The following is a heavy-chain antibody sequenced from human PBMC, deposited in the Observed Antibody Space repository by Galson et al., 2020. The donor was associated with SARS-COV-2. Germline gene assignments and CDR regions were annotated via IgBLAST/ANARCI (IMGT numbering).Heavy chain of an antibody. Sequence: SVKVSCKASEGTFSSYAISWVRQAPGQGLEWMGGIIPIFGTANYAQKFQGRVTITADESTSTAYMELSSLRSEDTAVYYCASYYYDSSGYYDDYWGQGTLVTVSS. CDR3: ASYYYDSSGYYDDY. CDR2: IIPIFGTA. J-gene: IGHJ4*02. V-gene: IGHV1-69*13. D-gene: IGHD3-22*01. CDR1: EGTFSSYA.